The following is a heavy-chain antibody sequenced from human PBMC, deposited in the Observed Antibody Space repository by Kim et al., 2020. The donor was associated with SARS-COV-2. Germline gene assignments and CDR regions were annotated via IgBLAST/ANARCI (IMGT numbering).Heavy chain of an antibody. V-gene: IGHV3-48*02. Sequence: GGSLRLSCATSGFTFSAYDMNWVRRAPGKGLEGLSFITKSSTTIYYADSVKGRFTISRDNAKNSLYLQMNSLRDEDTALYYCVRDRMGGAFDIWGQETMVTVSS. D-gene: IGHD3-16*01. CDR1: GFTFSAYD. J-gene: IGHJ3*02. CDR3: VRDRMGGAFDI. CDR2: ITKSSTTI.